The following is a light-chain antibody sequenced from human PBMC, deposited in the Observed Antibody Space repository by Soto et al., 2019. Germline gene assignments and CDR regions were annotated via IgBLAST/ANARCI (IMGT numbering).Light chain of an antibody. CDR1: QRIDTW. V-gene: IGKV1-5*03. Sequence: DIQMTQSPSNVSASVGDRVTITCRASQRIDTWLAWYQQKPGTAPKLLIYKATTLQSGVPSRFSGSGSGTEFTLAISSLEPDDFATYYCQEYETFSPWTFGQGTKVEVK. CDR2: KAT. CDR3: QEYETFSPWT. J-gene: IGKJ1*01.